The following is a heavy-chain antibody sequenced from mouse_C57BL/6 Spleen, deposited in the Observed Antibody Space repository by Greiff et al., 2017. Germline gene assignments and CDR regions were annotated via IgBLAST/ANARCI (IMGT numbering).Heavy chain of an antibody. CDR2: ISYDGSN. CDR3: AVYYGSSYAAMDY. V-gene: IGHV3-6*01. J-gene: IGHJ4*01. D-gene: IGHD1-1*01. Sequence: EVKLMESGPGLVKPSQSLSLTCSVTGYSITSGYYWNWIRPFPGNKLEWMGYISYDGSNNYNPSLKNRISITRDTSKNQFFLKWNSVTTEDTATYYSAVYYGSSYAAMDYWGQGTSVTVSS. CDR1: GYSITSGYY.